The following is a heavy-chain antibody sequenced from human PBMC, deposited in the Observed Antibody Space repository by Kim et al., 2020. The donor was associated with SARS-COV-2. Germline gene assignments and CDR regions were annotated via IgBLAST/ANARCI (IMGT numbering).Heavy chain of an antibody. D-gene: IGHD3-10*01. CDR3: ARYGSGSYYNDADGANWFDP. CDR1: GYTFTSYA. CDR2: INTNTGNP. J-gene: IGHJ5*02. Sequence: ASVKVSCKASGYTFTSYAMNWVRQAPGQGLEWMGWINTNTGNPTYAQGFTGRFVFYLDTSVSTAYLQISSLKAEDTAVYYCARYGSGSYYNDADGANWFDPWGQGTLVTVSS. V-gene: IGHV7-4-1*02.